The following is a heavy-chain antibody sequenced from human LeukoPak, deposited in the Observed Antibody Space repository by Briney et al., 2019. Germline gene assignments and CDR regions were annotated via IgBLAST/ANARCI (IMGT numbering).Heavy chain of an antibody. CDR2: MNPNSGNT. CDR1: GYTFTSYD. CDR3: ARGRSFRGGPFDY. Sequence: ASVKVSCKASGYTFTSYDINWVRQATGQGLGWMGWMNPNSGNTGYAQKFQGRVTMTRNTSISTAYMELSSLRSEDTAVYYCARGRSFRGGPFDYWGQGTLVTVSS. V-gene: IGHV1-8*01. J-gene: IGHJ4*02. D-gene: IGHD3-10*01.